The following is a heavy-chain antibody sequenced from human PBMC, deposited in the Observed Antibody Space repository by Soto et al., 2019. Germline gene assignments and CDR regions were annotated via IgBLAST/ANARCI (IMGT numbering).Heavy chain of an antibody. D-gene: IGHD7-27*01. J-gene: IGHJ4*02. Sequence: QVQLVQSGAEVKKPGSSVKVSCKGSGGTFNTFAFTWVRQAPGQGLEWMGGIIPMFGLPYYAQKFQGKVTITADESTNTAYMELSSLRSEGTAVYYCGRGSHLLGAIDHWGQGTLVSVSS. CDR1: GGTFNTFA. CDR2: IIPMFGLP. V-gene: IGHV1-69*01. CDR3: GRGSHLLGAIDH.